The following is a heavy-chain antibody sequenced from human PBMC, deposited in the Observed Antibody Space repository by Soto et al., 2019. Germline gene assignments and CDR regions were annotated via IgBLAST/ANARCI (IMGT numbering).Heavy chain of an antibody. Sequence: QVQLVQSGAEVKKPGSSVKVSCKASGGTFSNSVISWVRQAPGQGLEWMGGIVPIFGTANYAQRFRGRATITADESTNTAYLDLSSLRSGDTAVYYCAREGGTYSLDSWGQGTLVTVSS. D-gene: IGHD2-15*01. CDR2: IVPIFGTA. V-gene: IGHV1-69*01. CDR1: GGTFSNSV. J-gene: IGHJ4*02. CDR3: AREGGTYSLDS.